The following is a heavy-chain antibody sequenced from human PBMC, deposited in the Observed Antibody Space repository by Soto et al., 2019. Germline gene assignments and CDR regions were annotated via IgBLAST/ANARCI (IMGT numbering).Heavy chain of an antibody. D-gene: IGHD2-15*01. CDR2: IMPIFRAP. V-gene: IGHV1-69*12. CDR1: GGAFSDYA. J-gene: IGHJ6*02. CDR3: ASWLKGADIGNYSYGMDV. Sequence: QVQLVQSGAEVKKPGSSVKVSRKASGGAFSDYAFSWVRQAPGQGLEWLGGIMPIFRAPDYAQKFQGRVTITADESTRTAYMEMRSLRSKDTAVYYCASWLKGADIGNYSYGMDVWGQGTTVTV.